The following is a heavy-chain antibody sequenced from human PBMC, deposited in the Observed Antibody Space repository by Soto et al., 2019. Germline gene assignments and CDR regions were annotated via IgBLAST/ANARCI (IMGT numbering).Heavy chain of an antibody. D-gene: IGHD2-8*02. CDR1: SASISSSSYT. CDR2: IYYSGTT. CDR3: ARDFVFVSGTVRDSYYYYGMDA. Sequence: SETLSLTCTVSSASISSSSYTWGWIRQPPGKGLEWIGSIYYSGTTYYNPSLNSRVTVSVDTSKNQFSLKVTSVTAADTAVYYCARDFVFVSGTVRDSYYYYGMDAWGQGTTVT. J-gene: IGHJ6*02. V-gene: IGHV4-39*02.